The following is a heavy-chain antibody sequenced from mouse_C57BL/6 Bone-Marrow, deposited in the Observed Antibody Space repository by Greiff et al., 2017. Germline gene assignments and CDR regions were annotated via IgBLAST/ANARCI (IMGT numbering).Heavy chain of an antibody. CDR1: GFTFSSYG. J-gene: IGHJ1*03. CDR3: ARHRYGSSSCYFDV. Sequence: EVMLVESGGDLVKPGGSLKLSCAASGFTFSSYGMSWVRQTPDKRLEWVATISSGGSYTYYPASVKGRFTISRDNAKNTLYLQMSSLKSEDTAMYYCARHRYGSSSCYFDVWGTGTTVTVSS. V-gene: IGHV5-6*02. D-gene: IGHD1-1*01. CDR2: ISSGGSYT.